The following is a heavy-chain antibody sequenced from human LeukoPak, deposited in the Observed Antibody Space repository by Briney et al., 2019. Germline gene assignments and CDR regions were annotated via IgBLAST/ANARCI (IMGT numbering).Heavy chain of an antibody. CDR1: GGSISSYY. Sequence: PSETLSLTCTVSGGSISSYYWSWIRQPPGKGPEWIGYIYYSGSTNYNPSLKSRVTISVDTSKNQFSLKLSSVTAADTAVYYCASGPPSGCSSTSRYEPPYWYFDLWGRGTLVTVSS. CDR3: ASGPPSGCSSTSRYEPPYWYFDL. D-gene: IGHD2-2*01. CDR2: IYYSGST. J-gene: IGHJ2*01. V-gene: IGHV4-59*01.